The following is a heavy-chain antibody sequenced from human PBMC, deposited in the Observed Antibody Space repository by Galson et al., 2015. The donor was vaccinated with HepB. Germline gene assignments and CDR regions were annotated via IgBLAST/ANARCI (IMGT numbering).Heavy chain of an antibody. CDR3: ARDSTAYGSSSGLGSQRPFDY. CDR2: ISSSSSYI. V-gene: IGHV3-21*01. D-gene: IGHD6-6*01. Sequence: SLRLSCAASGFTFSSYGMNWVRQAPGKGLEWVSSISSSSSYIYYADSVKGRFTISRDNAKNSLYLQMNSLRAEDTAVYYCARDSTAYGSSSGLGSQRPFDYWGQGTLVTVSS. CDR1: GFTFSSYG. J-gene: IGHJ4*02.